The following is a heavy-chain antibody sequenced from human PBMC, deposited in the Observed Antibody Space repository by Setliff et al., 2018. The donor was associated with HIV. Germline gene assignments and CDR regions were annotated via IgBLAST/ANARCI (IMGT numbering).Heavy chain of an antibody. V-gene: IGHV4-34*01. CDR1: GGSFSDYN. J-gene: IGHJ6*03. CDR2: INHNGGT. CDR3: SRGIVQRQWLRSLIFYYYYMDV. D-gene: IGHD5-12*01. Sequence: SSETLSLTCAVYGGSFSDYNWSWIRQSPGRGLEWMGEINHNGGTNYNPSLKSRVTISADTSKNQFSLKMRSVTAGDTAMYYCSRGIVQRQWLRSLIFYYYYMDVWANGTMVTVSS.